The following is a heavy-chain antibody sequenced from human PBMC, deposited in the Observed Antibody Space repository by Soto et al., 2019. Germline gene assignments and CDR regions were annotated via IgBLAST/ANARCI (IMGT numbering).Heavy chain of an antibody. D-gene: IGHD3-3*02. V-gene: IGHV3-33*01. CDR3: ASIFGVVTPKYYYMDV. CDR2: IWYDGSNK. J-gene: IGHJ6*03. CDR1: GFTFSSYG. Sequence: GGSLRLSCAASGFTFSSYGMHCVRQAPGKGLEWVAVIWYDGSNKYYADSVKGRFTISRDNSKNTLYLQMNSLRAEDTAVYYCASIFGVVTPKYYYMDVWGKGTTVTVSS.